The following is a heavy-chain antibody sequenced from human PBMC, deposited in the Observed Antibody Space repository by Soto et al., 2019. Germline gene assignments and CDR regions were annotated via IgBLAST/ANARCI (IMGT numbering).Heavy chain of an antibody. CDR2: ISYDGSNK. CDR1: GFTFSSYG. CDR3: AKDAHGFWSGYPTPAFDD. Sequence: PGGSLRLSCAASGFTFSSYGMHWVRQAPGKGLEWVAVISYDGSNKYYADSVKGRFTISRDNSKNTLYLQMNSLRAEDTAVYYCAKDAHGFWSGYPTPAFDDWGQGTLVNLST. D-gene: IGHD3-3*01. J-gene: IGHJ4*02. V-gene: IGHV3-30*18.